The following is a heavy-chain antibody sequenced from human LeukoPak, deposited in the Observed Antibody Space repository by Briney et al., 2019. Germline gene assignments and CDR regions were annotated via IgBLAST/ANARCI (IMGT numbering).Heavy chain of an antibody. Sequence: GGSLRLSCEASGFTFTNYGMSWVRQAPGKGLKWVSGISGRGGRTDYADSVKGRFTISRDNSKNTLHLQMNSLRVEDTAVYYCAKDLGYDYVWGAGNLSDYWGQGILVTVYS. CDR1: GFTFTNYG. CDR2: ISGRGGRT. V-gene: IGHV3-23*01. CDR3: AKDLGYDYVWGAGNLSDY. J-gene: IGHJ4*02. D-gene: IGHD3-16*01.